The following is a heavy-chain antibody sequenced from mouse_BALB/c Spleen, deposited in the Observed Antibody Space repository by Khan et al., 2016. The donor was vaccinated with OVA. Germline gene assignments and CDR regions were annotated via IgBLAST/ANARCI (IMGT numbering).Heavy chain of an antibody. CDR1: GFTFSSYG. J-gene: IGHJ3*01. V-gene: IGHV5-6*01. CDR2: TTSGGRYT. CDR3: ARLSTS. Sequence: EVELVEPGGDLVKPGGSLKLSCAASGFTFSSYGMSWVRQTPDKRLDWVATTTSGGRYTYYPDSEKGRFTISRDNAKNNLYVQMTSLKSEDTAMYYCARLSTSWGQRTLVTVSA.